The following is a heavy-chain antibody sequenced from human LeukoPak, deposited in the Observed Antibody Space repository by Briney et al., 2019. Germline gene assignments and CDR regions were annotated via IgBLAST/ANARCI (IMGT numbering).Heavy chain of an antibody. CDR3: ARVVGEGDYFDY. J-gene: IGHJ4*02. CDR1: GGSISSYY. D-gene: IGHD1-26*01. Sequence: ETLSLTCTVSGGSISSYYWSWIRQPPGKGLEWIGYIYYSGSTNYNPPLKSRVTISVDTSKNQFSLKLSSVTAADTAVYYCARVVGEGDYFDYWGQGTLVTVSS. V-gene: IGHV4-59*01. CDR2: IYYSGST.